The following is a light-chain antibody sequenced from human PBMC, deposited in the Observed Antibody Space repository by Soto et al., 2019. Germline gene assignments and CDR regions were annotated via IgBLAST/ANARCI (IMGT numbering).Light chain of an antibody. J-gene: IGLJ2*01. V-gene: IGLV2-14*01. CDR2: EVS. CDR1: SSDVGGYNY. Sequence: QSASVSGSPGQSITISCTGTSSDVGGYNYVSWYQQHPGKAPKLMIYEVSNRPSGVSNRFSGSKSGNTASLTTSGLQAEDEADYYCSSYTSSSPVVFGGGTKVTVL. CDR3: SSYTSSSPVV.